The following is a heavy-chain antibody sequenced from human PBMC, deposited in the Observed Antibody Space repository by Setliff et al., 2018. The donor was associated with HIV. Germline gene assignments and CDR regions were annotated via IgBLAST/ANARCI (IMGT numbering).Heavy chain of an antibody. Sequence: SETLSLTCTVSGGSISSGGYYWSWIRQHPGKGLEWIGYIYYGGSTYYNPSLKSRVTMSLDTSKNQFSLKLRSVTAADTAVYYCARGAYYDILTAYFSYFDLWGRGTLVTVSS. J-gene: IGHJ2*01. V-gene: IGHV4-31*03. D-gene: IGHD3-9*01. CDR3: ARGAYYDILTAYFSYFDL. CDR1: GGSISSGGYY. CDR2: IYYGGST.